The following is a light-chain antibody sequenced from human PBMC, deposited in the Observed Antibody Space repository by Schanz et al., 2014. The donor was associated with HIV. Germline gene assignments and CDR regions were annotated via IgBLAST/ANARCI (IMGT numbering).Light chain of an antibody. CDR3: ASFRGSASYV. V-gene: IGLV2-14*03. CDR2: DVS. J-gene: IGLJ1*01. CDR1: SSDVGPYNY. Sequence: QSALTQPASVSGSPGQSITLSCTGTSSDVGPYNYVSWYQQHPGKAPKLMIYDVSNRASGVSNHFSGSKSGNTASLTISGLQAEDEADYYCASFRGSASYVFGTGTKLTVL.